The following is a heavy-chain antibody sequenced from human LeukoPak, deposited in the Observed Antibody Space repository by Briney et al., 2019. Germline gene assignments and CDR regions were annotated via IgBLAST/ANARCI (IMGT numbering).Heavy chain of an antibody. Sequence: GGSLRLSCAASGFXFSGYSMNWVRQAPGKGLEWLSYISSSSSYIYYADPMKGRSTISRDNAKHSLYLQMNSLRAEDTAVYYCTRNWGSDNWFDPWGQGTLVTVSS. CDR3: TRNWGSDNWFDP. D-gene: IGHD7-27*01. J-gene: IGHJ5*02. CDR1: GFXFSGYS. V-gene: IGHV3-21*04. CDR2: ISSSSSYI.